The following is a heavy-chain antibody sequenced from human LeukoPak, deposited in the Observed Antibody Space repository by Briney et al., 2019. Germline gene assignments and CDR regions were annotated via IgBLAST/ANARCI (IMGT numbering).Heavy chain of an antibody. CDR1: GYTFTSYY. D-gene: IGHD1/OR15-1a*01. J-gene: IGHJ4*02. CDR3: ARAYGTEYYLDY. Sequence: ASVKVSCKASGYTFTSYYMHWVRQAPGQGLEWMGIINPSGGSTSYAQKFQGRVTMTRDMSTSTVYMELSSLRSEDTAVYYCARAYGTEYYLDYWGQGTPVTVSS. CDR2: INPSGGST. V-gene: IGHV1-46*01.